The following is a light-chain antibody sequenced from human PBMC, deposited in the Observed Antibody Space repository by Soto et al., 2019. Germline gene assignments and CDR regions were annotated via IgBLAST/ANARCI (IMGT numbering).Light chain of an antibody. V-gene: IGLV2-14*03. CDR1: SSDVGGYNF. Sequence: QSALTQPASVSGSPGQSITISCAGTSSDVGGYNFVSWYQHHPGKVPKLMIYDVSNRPSWVSNRFSGSKSGNTASLTISGLQAEDEADYYCSSYTSSSTLVFGGGTKLTVL. J-gene: IGLJ2*01. CDR3: SSYTSSSTLV. CDR2: DVS.